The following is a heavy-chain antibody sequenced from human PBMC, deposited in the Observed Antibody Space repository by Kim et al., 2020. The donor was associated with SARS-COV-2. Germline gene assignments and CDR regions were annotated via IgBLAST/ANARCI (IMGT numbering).Heavy chain of an antibody. CDR2: IIPILGIA. CDR1: GGTFSSYA. CDR3: ARVPHSGQQLYLTNYFDY. J-gene: IGHJ4*02. Sequence: SVKVSCKASGGTFSSYAISWVRQAPGQGLEWMGRIIPILGIANYAQKFQGRVTITADKSTSTAYMELSSLRSEDTAVYYCARVPHSGQQLYLTNYFDYWGQGTLVTVSS. V-gene: IGHV1-69*04. D-gene: IGHD6-13*01.